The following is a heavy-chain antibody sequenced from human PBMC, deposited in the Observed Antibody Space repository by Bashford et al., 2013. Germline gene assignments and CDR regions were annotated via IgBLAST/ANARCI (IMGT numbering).Heavy chain of an antibody. CDR2: TRNKAKSDTT. V-gene: IGHV3-72*01. CDR3: ARGGGSFRFEYNS. J-gene: IGHJ4*02. Sequence: GGSLRLSCAASGFTVSDYYMDWVRQAPGKGLEWVARTRNKAKSDTTEYAASVKGRFTISRDDSQNSLYLQMNSLKSEDTAVYYCARGGGSFRFEYNSWGQGTLVTVSS. CDR1: GFTVSDYY. D-gene: IGHD6-6*01.